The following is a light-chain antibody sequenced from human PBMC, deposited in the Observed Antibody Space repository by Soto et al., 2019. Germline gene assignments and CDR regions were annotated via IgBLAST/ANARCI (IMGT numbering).Light chain of an antibody. CDR2: AAS. CDR1: QGISSN. J-gene: IGKJ4*01. CDR3: QQLNSYLP. V-gene: IGKV1-9*01. Sequence: DIQLTQSPSFLSASVGDRVTITCRASQGISSNLAWYQQKPGKAPKLLIYAASTLQSGVPSRFSGSGSGTEFTLTISSLQPEDFATYYCQQLNSYLPFGGGTKVEIK.